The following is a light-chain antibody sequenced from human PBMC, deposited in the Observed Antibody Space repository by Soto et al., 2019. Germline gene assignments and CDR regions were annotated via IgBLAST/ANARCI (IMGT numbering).Light chain of an antibody. CDR1: QSILYSPNNKNY. J-gene: IGKJ2*01. Sequence: DIVMTQSPDSLAVSLGEKATINCKSSQSILYSPNNKNYLAWYQQKPGQPPKLLIYWASTRESGVPDRFSGSGSGTDVTLTISSLQAEDVAVYYCHQYYSGPQTFGQGTKLEIK. CDR2: WAS. V-gene: IGKV4-1*01. CDR3: HQYYSGPQT.